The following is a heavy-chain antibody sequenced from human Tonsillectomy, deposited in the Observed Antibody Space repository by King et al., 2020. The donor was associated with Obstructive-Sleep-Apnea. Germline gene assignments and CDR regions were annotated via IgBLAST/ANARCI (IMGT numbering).Heavy chain of an antibody. V-gene: IGHV1-2*02. CDR3: ARATGITMVRGVRRGAAGEPGLIDY. D-gene: IGHD3-10*01. CDR1: GYTFTGYY. J-gene: IGHJ4*02. Sequence: QLVQSGAEVKKPGASVKVSCKASGYTFTGYYMHWVRQAPGQGLEWMGWINPNSGGTNYAQKFQGRVTMTRDTSISTAYMELSRLRSDDTAVYYCARATGITMVRGVRRGAAGEPGLIDYWGQGTLVTVSS. CDR2: INPNSGGT.